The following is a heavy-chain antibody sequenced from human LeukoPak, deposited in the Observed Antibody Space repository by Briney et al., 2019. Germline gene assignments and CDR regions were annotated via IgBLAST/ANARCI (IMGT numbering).Heavy chain of an antibody. CDR2: IYYSGST. D-gene: IGHD5-18*01. CDR1: GGSISSYY. V-gene: IGHV4-59*08. J-gene: IGHJ6*02. Sequence: ETLSLTCTVSGGSISSYYCSWIRQPPGKGLEWIGYIYYSGSTNYNPSLKSRVTISVDTSKNQFSLKLSSVTAADTAVYYCAKSSVDTAMAPYYYGMDVWGQGTTVTVSS. CDR3: AKSSVDTAMAPYYYGMDV.